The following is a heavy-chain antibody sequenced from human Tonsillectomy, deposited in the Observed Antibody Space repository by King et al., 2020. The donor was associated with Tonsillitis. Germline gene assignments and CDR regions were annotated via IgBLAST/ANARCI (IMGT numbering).Heavy chain of an antibody. Sequence: QLVQSGGGVVQPGRSLRLSCAAPGFTFGNYDMNWVRQAPGKGLEWVAIVSYDGSNKQYADSVKGRFTISRDNSRNTMYLQMNSLRGDDTAVYYCARGESRYDYDSTGYYDLWGQGTLVTVSS. CDR1: GFTFGNYD. D-gene: IGHD3-22*01. J-gene: IGHJ5*02. V-gene: IGHV3-30*01. CDR3: ARGESRYDYDSTGYYDL. CDR2: VSYDGSNK.